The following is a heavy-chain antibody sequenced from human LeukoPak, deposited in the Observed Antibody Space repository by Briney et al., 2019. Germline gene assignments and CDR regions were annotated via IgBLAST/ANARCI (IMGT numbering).Heavy chain of an antibody. V-gene: IGHV4-59*01. D-gene: IGHD1-26*01. J-gene: IGHJ6*03. CDR1: GGSIRSYY. CDR3: ARGGGVGYYYYMDV. Sequence: SETLSLTCTVSGGSIRSYYWSCIRQPPGKGLEWIGYIYYSGSTNYNPSLRSRVTISVDTSKNQFSLKLSSVTAADTAVYYCARGGGVGYYYYMDVWGKGTTVTISS. CDR2: IYYSGST.